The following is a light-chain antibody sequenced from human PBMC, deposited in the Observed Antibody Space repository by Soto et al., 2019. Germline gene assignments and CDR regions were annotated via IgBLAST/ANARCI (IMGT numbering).Light chain of an antibody. V-gene: IGKV1-5*03. CDR1: QTISSW. CDR3: QQYGISPRT. CDR2: KAS. J-gene: IGKJ1*01. Sequence: DIQMTQSPSTLSGSVGDRVTITCRASQTISSWLAWYQQKPGKAPKLLIYKASTLKSGVPSRFSGSGSGTEFTLTISSLQPDDFAVYYCQQYGISPRTFRQGTKVDIK.